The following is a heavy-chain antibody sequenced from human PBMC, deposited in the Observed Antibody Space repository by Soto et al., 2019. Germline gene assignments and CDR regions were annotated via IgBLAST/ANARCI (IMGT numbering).Heavy chain of an antibody. V-gene: IGHV3-30*18. Sequence: QVQLVESGGGVVQPGTSLRLSCAASGFTFSSYGMHWVRQAPGKGLERVAIILFDGSNQYYADSVKGRFTISRDNSKNTLYLQMNSLRAEDTAVYYCAKEAYSGATSGAPFDYWGQGTLVTVSS. J-gene: IGHJ4*02. CDR2: ILFDGSNQ. D-gene: IGHD2-15*01. CDR3: AKEAYSGATSGAPFDY. CDR1: GFTFSSYG.